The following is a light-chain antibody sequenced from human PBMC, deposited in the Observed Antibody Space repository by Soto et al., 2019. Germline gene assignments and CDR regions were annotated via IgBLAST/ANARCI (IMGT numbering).Light chain of an antibody. CDR2: AAS. CDR3: QQSYSTSPDT. CDR1: QSISKY. J-gene: IGKJ2*01. V-gene: IGKV1-39*01. Sequence: DIQMTQSPSSLSASVGDRVTITCRASQSISKYLNWYQQKPGQAPNLLMYAASTLQSGVPSRFSGSRSGTDFTLTISSLQPEDFATYYCQQSYSTSPDTCGQGTKLEIK.